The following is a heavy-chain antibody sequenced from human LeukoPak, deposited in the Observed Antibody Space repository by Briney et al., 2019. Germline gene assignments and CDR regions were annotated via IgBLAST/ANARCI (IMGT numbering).Heavy chain of an antibody. CDR3: ARSGSPRAWFDP. CDR2: IYYSGST. CDR1: GGSISSGDYY. V-gene: IGHV4-30-4*01. J-gene: IGHJ5*02. Sequence: SETLSLTCTVSGGSISSGDYYWSWIRQPPGKGLEWIGYIYYSGSTYYNPSLKSRVTISVDTSKNQFSLKLSSVTAADTAVYYCARSGSPRAWFDPWGQGTLVTVSS.